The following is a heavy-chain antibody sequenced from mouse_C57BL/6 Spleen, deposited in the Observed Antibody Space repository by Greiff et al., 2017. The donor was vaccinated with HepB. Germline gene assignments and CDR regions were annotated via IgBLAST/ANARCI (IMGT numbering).Heavy chain of an antibody. V-gene: IGHV1-81*01. D-gene: IGHD1-1*01. Sequence: QVQLKQSGAELARPGASVKLSCKASGYTFTSYGISWVKQRTGQGLEWIGEIYPRSGNTYYNEKFKGKATLTADKSSSTAYMELRSLTSEDSAVYFCAPGLITTVVPFAYWGQGTLVTVSA. J-gene: IGHJ3*01. CDR2: IYPRSGNT. CDR1: GYTFTSYG. CDR3: APGLITTVVPFAY.